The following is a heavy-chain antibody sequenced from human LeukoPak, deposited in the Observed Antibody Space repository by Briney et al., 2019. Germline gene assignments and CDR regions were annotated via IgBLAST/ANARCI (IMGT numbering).Heavy chain of an antibody. D-gene: IGHD3-10*01. CDR2: ISYDGSNK. CDR3: AKAGGSGSYSNWFDP. CDR1: GFTFSSYG. V-gene: IGHV3-30*18. J-gene: IGHJ5*02. Sequence: GRSLRLSCAASGFTFSSYGMHWVRQAPGKGLEGVAVISYDGSNKYYADSVKGRFTIPRDNSKNTLYLQMNSLRAEDTAVYYCAKAGGSGSYSNWFDPWGQGTLVTVSS.